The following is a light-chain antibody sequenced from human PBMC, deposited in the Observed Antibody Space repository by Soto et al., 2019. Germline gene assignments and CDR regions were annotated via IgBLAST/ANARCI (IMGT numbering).Light chain of an antibody. CDR2: DAS. Sequence: DVVMTQTPLSLSVAPGQPASISCKSSQSLLHITGETFLFWYQQKPGQAPRLLIYDASNRATGIPARFSGSGSATDFTLTISSPEPEDFAVYYCQQRSSWITFGQGTRLEIK. J-gene: IGKJ5*01. V-gene: IGKV2D-29*01. CDR1: QSLLHITGETF. CDR3: QQRSSWIT.